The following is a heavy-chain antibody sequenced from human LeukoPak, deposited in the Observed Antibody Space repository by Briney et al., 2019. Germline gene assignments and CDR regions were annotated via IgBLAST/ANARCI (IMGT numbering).Heavy chain of an antibody. CDR2: INHSGST. Sequence: SETLSLTCAVYGGSFSGYYWSWIRQPPGKGLEWIGEINHSGSTNYNPSLKSRVTMSVDTSKNQFSLKLSSVTAADTAVYYCARDRYYYDSSGYTFKYNWFDPWGQGTLVTVSS. V-gene: IGHV4-34*01. J-gene: IGHJ5*02. D-gene: IGHD3-22*01. CDR1: GGSFSGYY. CDR3: ARDRYYYDSSGYTFKYNWFDP.